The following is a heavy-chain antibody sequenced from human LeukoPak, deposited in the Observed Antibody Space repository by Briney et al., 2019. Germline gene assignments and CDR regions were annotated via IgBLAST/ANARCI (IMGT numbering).Heavy chain of an antibody. Sequence: SVKVSCKASGGTVSSYVINWVRQAPGQGLEWMGGIIPIFGSVNFAQKFQGRVAITAVESTSIAYMELSSLRSEDTAVYYCARGYNYGRQYHYHYGMDVWGQGTTVTVSS. J-gene: IGHJ6*02. CDR2: IIPIFGSV. D-gene: IGHD5-24*01. CDR3: ARGYNYGRQYHYHYGMDV. CDR1: GGTVSSYV. V-gene: IGHV1-69*01.